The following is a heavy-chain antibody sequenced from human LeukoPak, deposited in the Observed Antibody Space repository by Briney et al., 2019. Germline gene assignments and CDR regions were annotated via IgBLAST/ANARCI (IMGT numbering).Heavy chain of an antibody. Sequence: PSETLSLTCTVSGGSISSYYWSWIRQPPGKGLEWIGYIYYSGSTNYNPSLKSRVTISVDTSKNQFSLKLSPVTAADTAVYYCARGGGSGWFDYWGQGTLVTVSS. J-gene: IGHJ4*02. CDR2: IYYSGST. CDR3: ARGGGSGWFDY. CDR1: GGSISSYY. D-gene: IGHD6-19*01. V-gene: IGHV4-59*01.